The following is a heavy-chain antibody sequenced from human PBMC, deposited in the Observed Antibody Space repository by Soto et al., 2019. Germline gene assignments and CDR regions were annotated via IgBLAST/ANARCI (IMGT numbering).Heavy chain of an antibody. CDR1: GFTVKNYQ. Sequence: GGSLRLSCAAPGFTVKNYQMNWVRQAPGKGLEWVSVIYSGGVTYYPDSVKGRFTTIRDTSKNTVYLQMNSLRADDTAMYYCARDPSTTGYYGLDVWGQGTTVTVSS. CDR2: IYSGGVT. CDR3: ARDPSTTGYYGLDV. J-gene: IGHJ6*02. V-gene: IGHV3-53*01.